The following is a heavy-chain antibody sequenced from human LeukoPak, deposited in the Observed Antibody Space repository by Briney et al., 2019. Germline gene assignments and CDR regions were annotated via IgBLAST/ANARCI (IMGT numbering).Heavy chain of an antibody. V-gene: IGHV3-9*01. Sequence: PGRSLRLSCAASGFTFDDYAMHWVRQAPGKGLEWVSGISWNSGSIGYADSVKGRFTISIDNAKNSLYLQMNSLRAEDTAVYYCAREGARRIAVAGTNWFDPWGQGTLVTVSS. D-gene: IGHD6-19*01. CDR1: GFTFDDYA. J-gene: IGHJ5*02. CDR2: ISWNSGSI. CDR3: AREGARRIAVAGTNWFDP.